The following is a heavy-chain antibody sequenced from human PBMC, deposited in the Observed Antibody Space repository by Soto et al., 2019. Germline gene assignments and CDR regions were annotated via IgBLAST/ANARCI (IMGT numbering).Heavy chain of an antibody. CDR2: IWYDGSNK. CDR3: ARDAGFWSGLDY. CDR1: GFTFSSYG. D-gene: IGHD3-3*01. Sequence: QVQLVESGGGVVQPGRSLRLSCAASGFTFSSYGMHWVRQAPGKGLEWVAVIWYDGSNKYYADSVKGRFTISRDNSKNTLYLQMNSLRAEDTDVYYCARDAGFWSGLDYWGQGTLVTVSS. V-gene: IGHV3-33*01. J-gene: IGHJ4*02.